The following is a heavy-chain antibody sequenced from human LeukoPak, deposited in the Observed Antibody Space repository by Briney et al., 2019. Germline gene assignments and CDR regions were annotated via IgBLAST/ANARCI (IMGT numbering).Heavy chain of an antibody. V-gene: IGHV4-59*01. CDR2: VSYDGST. CDR1: GGSISSYY. CDR3: ARARTTYYYYYMDV. J-gene: IGHJ6*03. Sequence: SETLSLTCTVSGGSISSYYWSWVRQPPGKGLEWIGYVSYDGSTNYSPSLKSRVTISLYTSKNQYSLNLSSVTTADTAVYYCARARTTYYYYYMDVWGKGTTVTVSS. D-gene: IGHD1-1*01.